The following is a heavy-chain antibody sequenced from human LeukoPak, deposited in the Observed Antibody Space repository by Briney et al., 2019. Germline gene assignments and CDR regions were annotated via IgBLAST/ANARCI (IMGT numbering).Heavy chain of an antibody. CDR2: ISGSGGST. CDR1: GFTFSSYA. J-gene: IGHJ6*02. D-gene: IGHD3-10*01. CDR3: AVRYYGSGSYVSGMDV. Sequence: SGGSLRLSCAASGFTFSSYAMSWVRQAPGKGLEWVSAISGSGGSTYYAGSVKGRFTISRENAKNSLYLQMNSLRAEDTAVYYCAVRYYGSGSYVSGMDVWGQGTTVTVSS. V-gene: IGHV3-23*01.